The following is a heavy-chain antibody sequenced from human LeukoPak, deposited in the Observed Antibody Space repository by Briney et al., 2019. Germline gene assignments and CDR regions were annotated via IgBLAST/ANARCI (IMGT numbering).Heavy chain of an antibody. CDR1: GGSISSSNW. V-gene: IGHV4-4*02. CDR3: ASRIAVSKFDY. J-gene: IGHJ4*02. CDR2: IYHSGST. Sequence: SGTLSLTCAVSGGSISSSNWWSWVRQPPGKGLEWIGEIYHSGSTNYNPSLKGRGTIAVDNAKNQFSLRLSSVTAADTAVYSGASRIAVSKFDYWGQGTLVTVSS. D-gene: IGHD6-19*01.